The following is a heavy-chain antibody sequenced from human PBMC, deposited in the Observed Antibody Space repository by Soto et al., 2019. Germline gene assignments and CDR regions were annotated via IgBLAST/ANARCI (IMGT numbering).Heavy chain of an antibody. CDR3: AVSSGWDDAFDI. J-gene: IGHJ3*02. CDR2: ISYDGSNK. V-gene: IGHV3-30*03. D-gene: IGHD6-19*01. CDR1: GFTFSSYG. Sequence: QVQLVESGGGVVQPGRSLRLSCAASGFTFSSYGMHWVRQAPGEGLEWVAVISYDGSNKYYADSVKGRFTISRDNSKNTLYLQMNSLRAEDTAVYYCAVSSGWDDAFDIWGQGTMVTVSS.